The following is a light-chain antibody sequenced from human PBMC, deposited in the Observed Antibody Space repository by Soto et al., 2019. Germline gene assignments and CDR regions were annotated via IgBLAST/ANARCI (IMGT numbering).Light chain of an antibody. V-gene: IGKV1-9*01. CDR2: TAS. Sequence: DIQMTQSPSSLSASVGDRVTITCRASQSITSFLNWYQQKPGKAPKLLIYTASTLQSGVPSRFSGSGSGTEYTLTISSLQTEDFSTYYCQQLKSYPQTFGQGTKVDIK. J-gene: IGKJ1*01. CDR1: QSITSF. CDR3: QQLKSYPQT.